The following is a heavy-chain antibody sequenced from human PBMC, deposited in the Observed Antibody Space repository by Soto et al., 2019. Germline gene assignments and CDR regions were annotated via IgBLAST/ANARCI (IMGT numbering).Heavy chain of an antibody. V-gene: IGHV1-46*03. CDR2: INPSGGST. CDR3: ATYSSSWSLFDY. D-gene: IGHD6-13*01. J-gene: IGHJ4*02. CDR1: GYTFNRYG. Sequence: ASVKVSCKASGYTFNRYGISWVRQAPGQGLEWMGIINPSGGSTSYAQKFQGRVTMTRDTSTSTVYMELSSLRSEDTAVYYCATYSSSWSLFDYWGQGTQVTVSS.